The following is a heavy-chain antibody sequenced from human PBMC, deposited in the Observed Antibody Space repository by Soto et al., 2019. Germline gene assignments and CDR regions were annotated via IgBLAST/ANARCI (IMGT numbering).Heavy chain of an antibody. CDR1: GGSISSGDYY. V-gene: IGHV4-30-4*01. Sequence: SETLSLTCTFSGGSISSGDYYWNCIRQPPGKGLEWIGYIYYRGSTYYNPSLKSRVAISIDTSKNQFSLKLRSVTAADTAVYYCARSITMIVVDPLRFDSWGQGTLVTVSS. CDR2: IYYRGST. D-gene: IGHD3-22*01. J-gene: IGHJ4*02. CDR3: ARSITMIVVDPLRFDS.